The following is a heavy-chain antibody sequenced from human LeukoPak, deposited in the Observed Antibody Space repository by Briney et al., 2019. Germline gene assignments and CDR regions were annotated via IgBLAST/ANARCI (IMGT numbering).Heavy chain of an antibody. CDR2: ISGSGGST. CDR1: GFTLSRSW. CDR3: AKAQVSIAVAGLYYFDY. D-gene: IGHD6-19*01. J-gene: IGHJ4*02. Sequence: GGSLRLSCVGSGFTLSRSWMSWVRQAPGRGLEWVSAISGSGGSTYYADSVKGRFTISRDNSKNTLYLQMNSLRAEDTAVYYCAKAQVSIAVAGLYYFDYWGQGTLVTVSS. V-gene: IGHV3-23*01.